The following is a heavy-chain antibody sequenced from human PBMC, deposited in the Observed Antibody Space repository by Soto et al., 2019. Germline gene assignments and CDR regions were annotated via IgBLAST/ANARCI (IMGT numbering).Heavy chain of an antibody. CDR2: IVPIYRTA. Sequence: ASVKVSCKASGGTFSSYRINWVRQAPGQGLEWVGGIVPIYRTADYAQKFQGRVTITADESARTSYMELRSLKSQDTAVYYCVRDSGAKLSSSWGKGTLVTVSS. CDR1: GGTFSSYR. D-gene: IGHD6-13*01. J-gene: IGHJ4*02. V-gene: IGHV1-69*13. CDR3: VRDSGAKLSSS.